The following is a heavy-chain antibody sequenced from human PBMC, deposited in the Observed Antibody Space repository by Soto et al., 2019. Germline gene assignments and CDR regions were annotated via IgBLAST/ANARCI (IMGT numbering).Heavy chain of an antibody. J-gene: IGHJ5*02. D-gene: IGHD4-17*01. CDR1: GGTFSSYA. CDR2: IIPIFGTA. CDR3: ARDLSLTISNWFDP. V-gene: IGHV1-69*06. Sequence: SVKVSCKASGGTFSSYAISWVRQAPGQGLEWMGGIIPIFGTANYAQKFQGRVTITADKSTSTAYMELSSPRSEDTAVYYCARDLSLTISNWFDPWGQGTLVTVSS.